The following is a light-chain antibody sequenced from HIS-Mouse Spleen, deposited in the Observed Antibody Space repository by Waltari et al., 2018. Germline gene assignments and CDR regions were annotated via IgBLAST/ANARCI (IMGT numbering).Light chain of an antibody. CDR2: DDS. CDR3: QVWDSSSDHRV. CDR1: NIGGKR. V-gene: IGLV3-21*02. Sequence: SYVLTQPPSGSVAPGQTAGVTGGGDNIGGKRVHWYQQKPGQAPVLVVYDDSDRPSGIPERFSGSNSGNTATLTISRVEAGDEADYYCQVWDSSSDHRVFGGGTKLTVL. J-gene: IGLJ3*02.